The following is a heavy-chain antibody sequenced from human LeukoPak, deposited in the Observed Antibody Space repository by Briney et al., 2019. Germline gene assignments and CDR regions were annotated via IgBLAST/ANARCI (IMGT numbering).Heavy chain of an antibody. CDR2: IIPILGIA. CDR1: GGTFSSYA. Sequence: SVKVSCKASGGTFSSYAISWVRQAPGQGLEWMGRIIPILGIANYAQKFQGRVTITADKSTSTAYMELSSLRSEDTAVYYCARAPLRVGATFDYWGQGTLVTVSS. J-gene: IGHJ4*02. CDR3: ARAPLRVGATFDY. V-gene: IGHV1-69*04. D-gene: IGHD1-26*01.